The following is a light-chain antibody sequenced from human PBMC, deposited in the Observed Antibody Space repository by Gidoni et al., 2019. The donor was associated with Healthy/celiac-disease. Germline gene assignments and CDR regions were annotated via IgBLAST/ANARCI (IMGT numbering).Light chain of an antibody. V-gene: IGKV3-11*01. CDR3: QQRSNWPPIT. CDR1: QSGSNY. J-gene: IGKJ5*01. Sequence: EIVLTQSPATLSLSPGERATLSCRASQSGSNYLAWYQQKPGQAPRLLIFDASNRATGIPARFSGSGSGTDFTLTISSLEPEEFAVYYCQQRSNWPPITFGQGTRLEIK. CDR2: DAS.